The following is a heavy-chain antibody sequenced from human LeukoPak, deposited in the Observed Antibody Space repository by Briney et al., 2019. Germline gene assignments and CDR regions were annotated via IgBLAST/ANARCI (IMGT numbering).Heavy chain of an antibody. Sequence: GASVKVSCKVSGYTLTELSMHWVRQAPGQGLEWMGWINPNSGGTNYAQKFQGRVTMTRDTSISTAYMELSRLRSDDTAVYYCATEIFGVAYDWGQGTLVTVSS. V-gene: IGHV1-2*02. D-gene: IGHD3-3*01. J-gene: IGHJ4*02. CDR2: INPNSGGT. CDR3: ATEIFGVAYD. CDR1: GYTLTELS.